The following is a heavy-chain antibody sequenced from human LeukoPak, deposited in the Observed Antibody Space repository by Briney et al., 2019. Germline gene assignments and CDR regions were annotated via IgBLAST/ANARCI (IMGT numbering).Heavy chain of an antibody. J-gene: IGHJ4*02. Sequence: GGSLRLSCAASGFTFSSYAMHWVRQAPGKGLEWVAVISYDGGNKYYADSVKGRFTISRDNSKNTLYLQMNSLRAEDTAVYYCARDWTGQQLVRAYFDYWGQGTLVTVSS. CDR1: GFTFSSYA. CDR2: ISYDGGNK. CDR3: ARDWTGQQLVRAYFDY. D-gene: IGHD6-13*01. V-gene: IGHV3-30-3*01.